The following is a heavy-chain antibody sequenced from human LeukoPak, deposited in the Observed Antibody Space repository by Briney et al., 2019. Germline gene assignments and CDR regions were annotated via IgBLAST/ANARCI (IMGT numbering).Heavy chain of an antibody. CDR3: ARVSVAYGMDV. CDR2: MYYTGST. CDR1: GGSISSDY. J-gene: IGHJ6*02. V-gene: IGHV4-59*01. Sequence: PSETLSLTCSVSGGSISSDYWAWIRQPPGKGLEWSGYMYYTGSTNYNPSLKSRVTISLATSKNQFSLKVSSVTAADTAVYYCARVSVAYGMDVWGRGTMVTVSS.